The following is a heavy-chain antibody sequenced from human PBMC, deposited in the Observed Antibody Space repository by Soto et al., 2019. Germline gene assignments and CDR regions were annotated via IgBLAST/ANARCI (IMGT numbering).Heavy chain of an antibody. D-gene: IGHD2-2*01. Sequence: SETLSLTCAVYGGSFSGYYWSWIRQPPGKGLEWIGEINHSGSTNYNPSLKSRVTISVDTSKNQFSLKLSSVTAADTAVYYCASGGRPYQLLRYWGQGTLVTVSS. CDR1: GGSFSGYY. V-gene: IGHV4-34*01. CDR3: ASGGRPYQLLRY. CDR2: INHSGST. J-gene: IGHJ4*02.